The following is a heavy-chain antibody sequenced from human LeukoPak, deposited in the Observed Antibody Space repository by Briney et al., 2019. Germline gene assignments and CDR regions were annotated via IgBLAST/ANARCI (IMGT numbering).Heavy chain of an antibody. V-gene: IGHV1-2*02. Sequence: ASVKVSCKASGYTFTGYYMHWVRQAPGQGLEWMGWINPNSGGTNYAQKFQGRATMTRDTSISTAYMELSRLRSDDTAVYYCARDPAYGDGSWYSENWFDPWGQGTLVTVSS. CDR1: GYTFTGYY. CDR2: INPNSGGT. CDR3: ARDPAYGDGSWYSENWFDP. D-gene: IGHD2-15*01. J-gene: IGHJ5*02.